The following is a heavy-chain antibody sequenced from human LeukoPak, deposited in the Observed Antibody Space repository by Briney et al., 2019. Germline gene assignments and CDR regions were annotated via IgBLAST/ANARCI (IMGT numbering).Heavy chain of an antibody. CDR3: AKVYDRGIRAFDY. D-gene: IGHD1-14*01. Sequence: PGGSLRLSCSASGLTLGSYAMSWVRQVPEKGLEWVSAVSDSGGSTYYADSVKGRFTISRDNSKNTLYLQMNSLRAEDTAIYYCAKVYDRGIRAFDYWGQGTLVTVSS. CDR2: VSDSGGST. J-gene: IGHJ4*02. V-gene: IGHV3-23*01. CDR1: GLTLGSYA.